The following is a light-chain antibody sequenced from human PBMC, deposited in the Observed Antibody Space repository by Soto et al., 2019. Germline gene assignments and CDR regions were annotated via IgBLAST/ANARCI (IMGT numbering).Light chain of an antibody. V-gene: IGLV2-8*01. Sequence: QTGRTQPPSSAGSPGQSVNISCTGTNNDICVYDFVAWYQHHPGKAPRLIIYEVVQRPSGVPDRFSGSKSGNTASLTVSGLQAADEADYFCNSYDGSNTYVFGSGTKVTVL. CDR2: EVV. CDR3: NSYDGSNTYV. CDR1: NNDICVYDF. J-gene: IGLJ1*01.